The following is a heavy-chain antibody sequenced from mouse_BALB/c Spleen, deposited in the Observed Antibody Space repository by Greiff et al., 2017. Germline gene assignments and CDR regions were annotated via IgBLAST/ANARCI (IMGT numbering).Heavy chain of an antibody. Sequence: LQQPGSELVRPGASVKLSCKASGYTFTSYWMHWVKQRPGQGLEWIGNIYPGSGSTNYDEKFKSKATLTVDKSSSTAYMHLNSLTSEDSAVYCCARYAVGADYWGQGTMLTVSA. J-gene: IGHJ2*01. CDR1: GYTFTSYW. CDR2: IYPGSGST. CDR3: ARYAVGADY. V-gene: IGHV1S22*01. D-gene: IGHD1-1*01.